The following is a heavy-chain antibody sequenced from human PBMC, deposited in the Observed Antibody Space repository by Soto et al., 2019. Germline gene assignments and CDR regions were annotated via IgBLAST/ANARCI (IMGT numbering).Heavy chain of an antibody. CDR1: GGTFSNYA. CDR3: ARDRALTGQWLVMSGWDYYGMNV. CDR2: IIPIFGAA. V-gene: IGHV1-69*12. J-gene: IGHJ6*02. D-gene: IGHD6-19*01. Sequence: QVQLVQSGTEVKKPGSSVKVSCKASGGTFSNYAVSWVRQAPGQGLEWMGGIIPIFGAAKYAQKFQGRVTSTADASTRPAYMELSSLRSEDTAVYYCARDRALTGQWLVMSGWDYYGMNVWGQGTTVTVSS.